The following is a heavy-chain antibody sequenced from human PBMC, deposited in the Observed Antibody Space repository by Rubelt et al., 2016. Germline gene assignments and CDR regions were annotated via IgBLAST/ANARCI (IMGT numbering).Heavy chain of an antibody. CDR1: GGTFSSYA. D-gene: IGHD2-15*01. Sequence: QVQLVQSGAEVKKPGSSVKVSCKASGGTFSSYAISWVRQAPGQGLEWMGRIIPILGIANYARKFQGRVTITADKSTSTAYMELSSLRSEDTAVYYCARLRMVEYFDLWGRGTLVTVSS. CDR2: IIPILGIA. J-gene: IGHJ2*01. V-gene: IGHV1-69*04. CDR3: ARLRMVEYFDL.